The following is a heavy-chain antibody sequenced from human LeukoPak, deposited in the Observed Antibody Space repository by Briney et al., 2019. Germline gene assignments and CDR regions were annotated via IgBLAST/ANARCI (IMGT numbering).Heavy chain of an antibody. CDR1: GFTFSSYA. D-gene: IGHD5-18*01. V-gene: IGHV3-30-3*01. J-gene: IGHJ4*02. CDR2: ISYDGSNK. Sequence: GGSLRLSCAASGFTFSSYAMHWVRQAPGKGLEWVAVISYDGSNKYYADSVKGRFTISRDNSKNTLYLQMNSLGAEDTAVYYCARDSGLWLHYFDYWGQGTLVTVSS. CDR3: ARDSGLWLHYFDY.